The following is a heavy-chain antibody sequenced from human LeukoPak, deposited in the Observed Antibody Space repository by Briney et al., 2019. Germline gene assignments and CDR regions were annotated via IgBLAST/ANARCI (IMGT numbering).Heavy chain of an antibody. CDR2: INYDGSNK. V-gene: IGHV3-33*01. CDR1: GFTFSSYG. J-gene: IGHJ4*02. Sequence: GGSLRLSCAASGFTFSSYGIHWVRQAPGKGLEWVAVINYDGSNKYYADSVKGRFTISSDNSKNTLYLQMSSLRVEDTAVYYCARALSTGGRIDYWGQGTLVTVSS. CDR3: ARALSTGGRIDY. D-gene: IGHD2-8*02.